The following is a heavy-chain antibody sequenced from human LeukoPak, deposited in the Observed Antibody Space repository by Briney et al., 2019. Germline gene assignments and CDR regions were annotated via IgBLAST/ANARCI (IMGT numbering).Heavy chain of an antibody. CDR2: VNLQGST. CDR3: AREGGPYRPLDY. Sequence: SETLSLTCGVSGGSITITNYWTWVRQPPGKGLDWIGEVNLQGSTNYNPSLMGRVAISVDTSENHISLQLTSVTAADTAVYYCAREGGPYRPLDYSGQGTLVTVSS. J-gene: IGHJ4*02. V-gene: IGHV4-4*02. CDR1: GGSITITNY.